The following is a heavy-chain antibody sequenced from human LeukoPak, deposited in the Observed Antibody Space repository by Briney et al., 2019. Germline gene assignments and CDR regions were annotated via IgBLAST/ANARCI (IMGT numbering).Heavy chain of an antibody. Sequence: PSETLSLTCTVSGGSISGSSYYWGWIRQPPGKGLEWIGNIYYTGITYDNPSLKSRVTISVDTSKNQFSLKLRSVTAADTAVYYCASPAITTFYYWGQGILVTVAS. J-gene: IGHJ4*02. CDR1: GGSISGSSYY. CDR2: IYYTGIT. CDR3: ASPAITTFYY. V-gene: IGHV4-39*01. D-gene: IGHD3-22*01.